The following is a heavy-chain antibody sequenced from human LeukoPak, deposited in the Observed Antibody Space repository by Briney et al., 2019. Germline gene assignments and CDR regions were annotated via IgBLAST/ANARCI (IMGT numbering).Heavy chain of an antibody. CDR2: ISGSGGST. CDR3: AKDRGYDILTGYSHFDY. D-gene: IGHD3-9*01. Sequence: SGGSLRLSCAASGFTFSSYAMSWVRQAPGKGLEWVSAISGSGGSTYYADSVKGRFTISRDNSKNTLYLQMNSLRAEDTAVHYCAKDRGYDILTGYSHFDYWGQGTLVTVSS. CDR1: GFTFSSYA. V-gene: IGHV3-23*01. J-gene: IGHJ4*02.